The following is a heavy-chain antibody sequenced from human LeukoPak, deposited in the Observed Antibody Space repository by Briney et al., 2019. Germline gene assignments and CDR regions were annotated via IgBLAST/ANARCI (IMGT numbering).Heavy chain of an antibody. J-gene: IGHJ4*02. Sequence: GGSLRLSCAASGFTFSDNYMSWVRQAPGKGLEWVSVAYTGDNTYYAGSVKGRFTISRDNSKNTLYLQMNSLRAEDSAVYYCATDREGDPSAYYLVGGQGTLITVSS. CDR1: GFTFSDNY. V-gene: IGHV3-53*01. D-gene: IGHD3-22*01. CDR2: AYTGDNT. CDR3: ATDREGDPSAYYLV.